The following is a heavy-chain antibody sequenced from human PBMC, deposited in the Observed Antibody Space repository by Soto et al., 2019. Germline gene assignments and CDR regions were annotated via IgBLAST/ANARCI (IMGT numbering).Heavy chain of an antibody. CDR1: GYSISSGYY. CDR3: ARAGLGYCSSTSCYSYYYYDGMDV. Sequence: PSETLSLTCAVSGYSISSGYYWGWIRQPPGKGLEWIGSIYHSGSTYYNPSLKSRVTISVDTSKNQFSLKLSSVTAADTAVYYCARAGLGYCSSTSCYSYYYYDGMDVWGQGTTVT. CDR2: IYHSGST. V-gene: IGHV4-38-2*01. J-gene: IGHJ6*02. D-gene: IGHD2-2*02.